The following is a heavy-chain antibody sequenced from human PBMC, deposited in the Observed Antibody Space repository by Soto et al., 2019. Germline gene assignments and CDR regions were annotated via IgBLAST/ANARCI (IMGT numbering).Heavy chain of an antibody. CDR3: VRRSTLSYHGMDV. CDR1: GFTFGSYE. Sequence: QEQLVESGGGVVQPGRSLRLSCAASGFTFGSYEMHWVRQTPGKGREWVAIISYDGSNKYYADSVKGRFTFSRDNSKNMLFLQMNSLRAEDAAVYYCVRRSTLSYHGMDVWGQGTTVTVSS. D-gene: IGHD1-26*01. J-gene: IGHJ6*02. CDR2: ISYDGSNK. V-gene: IGHV3-30-3*01.